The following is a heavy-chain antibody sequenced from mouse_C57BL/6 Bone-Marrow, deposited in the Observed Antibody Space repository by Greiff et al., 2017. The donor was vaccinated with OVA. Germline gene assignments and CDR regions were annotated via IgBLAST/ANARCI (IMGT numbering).Heavy chain of an antibody. J-gene: IGHJ3*01. Sequence: QVQLQQSGPELVKPGASVKLSCKASGYTFTSYDINWVKQRPGQGLEWIGWIYPRDGSTKYNEKFKGKATLTVDTSSSTAYMELHSLTSEESAVYFCARKSYYSNQGFAYWGQGTLVTVSA. CDR3: ARKSYYSNQGFAY. CDR1: GYTFTSYD. V-gene: IGHV1-85*01. CDR2: IYPRDGST. D-gene: IGHD2-5*01.